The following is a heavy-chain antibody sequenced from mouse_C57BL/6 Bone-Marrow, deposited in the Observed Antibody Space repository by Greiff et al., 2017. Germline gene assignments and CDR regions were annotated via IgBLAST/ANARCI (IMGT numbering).Heavy chain of an antibody. Sequence: VKLQESGPGLVQPSQSLSITCTVSGFSLTSYGVHWVRQSPGKGLEWLGVIWRGGSTDYNAAFMSRLSITKDNSKSQVFFKMNSLQADDTAIYYCAKRGYYYGSSSYAMDYWGQGTSVTVSS. V-gene: IGHV2-5*01. D-gene: IGHD1-1*01. CDR3: AKRGYYYGSSSYAMDY. CDR1: GFSLTSYG. J-gene: IGHJ4*01. CDR2: IWRGGST.